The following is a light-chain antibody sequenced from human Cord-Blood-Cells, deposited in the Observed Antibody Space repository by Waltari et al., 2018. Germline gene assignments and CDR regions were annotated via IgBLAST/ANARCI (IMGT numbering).Light chain of an antibody. CDR1: SSDVGGYNY. CDR3: SSYTSSSTWV. Sequence: QSALTQPASVSGSPGQSITISCTGTSSDVGGYNYVSLYQQHPGKAPKLMIYEVSNRPSGVSNRFSGSKSGNTASLTISGLQAEDGADYYCSSYTSSSTWVFGGGTKLTVL. V-gene: IGLV2-14*01. CDR2: EVS. J-gene: IGLJ3*02.